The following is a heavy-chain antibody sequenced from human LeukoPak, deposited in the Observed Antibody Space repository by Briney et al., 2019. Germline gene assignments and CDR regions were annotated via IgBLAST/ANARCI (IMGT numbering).Heavy chain of an antibody. CDR1: GYTFTSYD. CDR3: ARGRYCTNGVCYTRPPFDY. V-gene: IGHV1-8*01. D-gene: IGHD2-8*01. CDR2: MNPNSGNT. J-gene: IGHJ4*02. Sequence: ASVKVSCKASGYTFTSYDINWVRQATGQGLEWMGWMNPNSGNTGYAQKFQGRVTMTRNTSISTAYMELSSLRSEATAVYYCARGRYCTNGVCYTRPPFDYWGQGTLVTVSS.